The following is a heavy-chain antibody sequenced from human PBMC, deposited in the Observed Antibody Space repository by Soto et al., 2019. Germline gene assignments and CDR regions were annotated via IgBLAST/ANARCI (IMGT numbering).Heavy chain of an antibody. V-gene: IGHV1-8*01. CDR2: MNPNSGNT. CDR3: ARDRIAAAGTGYWFDP. CDR1: GYTFTSYD. D-gene: IGHD6-13*01. Sequence: ASVKISCKASGYTFTSYDINWVRQATGQGLEWMGWMNPNSGNTGYAQKFQGRVTMTRNTSISTAYMELSSLRSEDTAVYYCARDRIAAAGTGYWFDPWGQGTLVTAPQ. J-gene: IGHJ5*02.